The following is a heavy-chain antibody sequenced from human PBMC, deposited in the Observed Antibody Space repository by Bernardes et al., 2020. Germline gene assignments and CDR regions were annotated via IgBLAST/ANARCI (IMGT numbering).Heavy chain of an antibody. J-gene: IGHJ6*04. Sequence: ASVKVSCKASGYTFTSYDINWVRQATGQGLEWMGWMNPNSGNTGYAQKFQGRVTMTRNTSISTAYMELSSLRSEDTAVYYCARVPAWSGSGWSGRLPLYYYYYGMDVWGKGTTVTVSS. V-gene: IGHV1-8*01. D-gene: IGHD6-19*01. CDR3: ARVPAWSGSGWSGRLPLYYYYYGMDV. CDR2: MNPNSGNT. CDR1: GYTFTSYD.